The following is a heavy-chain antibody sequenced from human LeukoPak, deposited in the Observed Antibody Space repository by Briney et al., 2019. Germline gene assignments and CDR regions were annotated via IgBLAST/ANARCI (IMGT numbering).Heavy chain of an antibody. CDR1: GFTFNYYG. Sequence: GGSLRLSCAASGFTFNYYGMNWVRQAPGEGLEWVAFISSSSNTKYDIDSVKGRFTISRDNAKSSMYLEMHSLRAEDTAVYFCARMESSYYFMDVWGKGTTVTVSS. V-gene: IGHV3-48*04. CDR3: ARMESSYYFMDV. D-gene: IGHD3-3*01. J-gene: IGHJ6*03. CDR2: ISSSSNTK.